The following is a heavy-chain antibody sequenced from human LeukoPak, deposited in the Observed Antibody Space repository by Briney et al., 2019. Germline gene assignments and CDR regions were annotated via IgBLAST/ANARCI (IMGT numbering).Heavy chain of an antibody. CDR3: ARPLWFGELYDY. CDR2: IDPSDSYT. CDR1: GSSFTSYW. Sequence: GASLQISCKGSGSSFTSYWISWVRQLPGKGLEWMGRIDPSDSYTNYSPSFQGHVTISADKSISTAYLQWSSLKASDTAMYYCARPLWFGELYDYWGQGTLVTVSS. D-gene: IGHD3-10*01. V-gene: IGHV5-10-1*01. J-gene: IGHJ4*02.